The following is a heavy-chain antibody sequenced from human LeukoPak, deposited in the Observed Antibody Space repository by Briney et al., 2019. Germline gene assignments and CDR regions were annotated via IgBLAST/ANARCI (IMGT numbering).Heavy chain of an antibody. D-gene: IGHD6-19*01. V-gene: IGHV1-2*02. CDR1: GYTFTGYY. J-gene: IGHJ5*02. CDR2: INPNSGGT. Sequence: ASVKVSCKASGYTFTGYYMHWVRQAPGQGLEWMGWINPNSGGTNYAQKFQGRVTMTRDTSISTAYMELSRLRSDDTAVYYCARLGGYSSGWYKELWFDPWGQGTLVTVSS. CDR3: ARLGGYSSGWYKELWFDP.